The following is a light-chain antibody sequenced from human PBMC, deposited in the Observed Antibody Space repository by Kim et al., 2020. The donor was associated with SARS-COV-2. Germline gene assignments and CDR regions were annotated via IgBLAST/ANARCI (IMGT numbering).Light chain of an antibody. Sequence: QLVLTQSPSASASLGASVKLTCTLSSGHSSYAIAWHQQQPEKGPRYLMKLNSDGSHSKGDGIPDRCSGSSSGAARYLTISSLQSEDEADYYCQTWGTGIVFGGGTQLTVL. CDR2: LNSDGSH. CDR1: SGHSSYA. CDR3: QTWGTGIV. V-gene: IGLV4-69*01. J-gene: IGLJ2*01.